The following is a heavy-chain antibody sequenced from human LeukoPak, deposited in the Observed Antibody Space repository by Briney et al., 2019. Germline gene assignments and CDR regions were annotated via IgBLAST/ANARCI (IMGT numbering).Heavy chain of an antibody. V-gene: IGHV3-72*01. CDR1: GFTFSDHY. Sequence: GRSLRLSCAASGFTFSDHYMDWVPHAPGKGLEGVGRTRKKANSYTTGYAASVKGRFTIARDGSKNSVYPQMNSLKTEDTAMYYCVRGGGFLGYIGPKTAFDIWGQGTMVTVSS. CDR2: TRKKANSYTT. J-gene: IGHJ3*02. D-gene: IGHD1-26*01. CDR3: VRGGGFLGYIGPKTAFDI.